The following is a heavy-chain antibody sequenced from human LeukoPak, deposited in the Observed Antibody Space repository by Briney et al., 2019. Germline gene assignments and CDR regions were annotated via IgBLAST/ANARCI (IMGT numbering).Heavy chain of an antibody. J-gene: IGHJ4*02. CDR1: GFIFSSYW. D-gene: IGHD5-18*01. CDR2: IKEDGSDK. V-gene: IGHV3-7*01. Sequence: GGSLRLSCAASGFIFSSYWMAWVRQAPGKGLEWVANIKEDGSDKNYVDSVKGRFTISRDNAKNSLYLQMNSLRAEDRAVYYCARDAGYGYDRFDYWGQGTQVTVSS. CDR3: ARDAGYGYDRFDY.